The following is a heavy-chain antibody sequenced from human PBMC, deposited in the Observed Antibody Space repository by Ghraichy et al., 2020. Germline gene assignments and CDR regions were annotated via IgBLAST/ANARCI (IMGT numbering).Heavy chain of an antibody. CDR1: GGSISSSSYY. J-gene: IGHJ4*02. CDR2: IYYSGST. CDR3: ARDLTSLVGIDY. D-gene: IGHD1-26*01. Sequence: SETLSLTCTVSGGSISSSSYYWGWIRQPPGKGLEWIGSIYYSGSTYYNPSLKSRVTISVDTSKNQFSLKLSSVTAADTAVYYCARDLTSLVGIDYWGQGTLVTVSS. V-gene: IGHV4-39*07.